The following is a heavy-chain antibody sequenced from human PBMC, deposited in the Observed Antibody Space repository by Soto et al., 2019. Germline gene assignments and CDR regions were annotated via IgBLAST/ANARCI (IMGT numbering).Heavy chain of an antibody. CDR3: SRGGTPIDS. CDR2: ISAYNGNT. D-gene: IGHD3-16*01. V-gene: IGHV1-18*01. CDR1: GYTFTNFG. J-gene: IGHJ4*02. Sequence: QVQLVQSGAEVKKPGASVKVSCKASGYTFTNFGISWVRQAPGQGLEWMGWISAYNGNTNYAQNFQGRLTMTTDTPASRAYMERRSLRSHDTAVYYCSRGGTPIDSWGQGTLVTGSP.